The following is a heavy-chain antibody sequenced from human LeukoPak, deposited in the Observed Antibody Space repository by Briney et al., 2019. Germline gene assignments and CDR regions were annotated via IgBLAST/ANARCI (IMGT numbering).Heavy chain of an antibody. CDR3: ARSSGTGTFSY. D-gene: IGHD6-25*01. CDR1: GGSISSDSYY. Sequence: SETLSLTCIVSGGSISSDSYYWAWIRQPPGKGLQWIGSLYYRGSAYYDSSLKSRVTISGDTSQNQFFLKLSSVTAADTAVYYCARSSGTGTFSYWGQGTLVTVSS. V-gene: IGHV4-39*01. CDR2: LYYRGSA. J-gene: IGHJ4*02.